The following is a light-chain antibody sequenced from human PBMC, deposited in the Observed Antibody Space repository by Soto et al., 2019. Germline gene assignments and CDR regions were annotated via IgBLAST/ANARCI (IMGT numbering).Light chain of an antibody. J-gene: IGKJ5*01. CDR3: QQYNNWPLIT. CDR1: QSVSSSN. Sequence: EIVLTQSPGTLSLSPWERATLSCRASQSVSSSNLAWYQQKPGQAPRLLIYGASTRATGIPARFSGSGSGTDFTLTISSLQSEDFAVYYCQQYNNWPLITFGQGTRLEIK. V-gene: IGKV3-15*01. CDR2: GAS.